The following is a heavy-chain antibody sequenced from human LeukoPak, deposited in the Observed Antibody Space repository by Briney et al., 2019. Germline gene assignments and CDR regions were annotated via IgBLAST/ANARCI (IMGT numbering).Heavy chain of an antibody. CDR2: ISYDGSNK. J-gene: IGHJ4*02. CDR1: GFTFSSYA. D-gene: IGHD6-19*01. V-gene: IGHV3-30*04. Sequence: PGGSLILSCAASGFTFSSYAMHWVRQAPGKGLEWVAVISYDGSNKYYADSVKGRFTISRDNSKNTLYLQMNSLRAEDTAVYYCARDMREQQWLVRIKLPDYWGQGTLVTVSS. CDR3: ARDMREQQWLVRIKLPDY.